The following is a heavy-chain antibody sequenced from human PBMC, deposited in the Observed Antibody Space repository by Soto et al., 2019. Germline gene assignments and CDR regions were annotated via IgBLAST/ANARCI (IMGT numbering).Heavy chain of an antibody. J-gene: IGHJ6*03. CDR3: AKETLAGSDFYYYMDV. D-gene: IGHD3-10*01. Sequence: QVQLVESGGGVVQPGGSLRLSCVGSGFTFNSFGMHWVRQAPGKGLEWVAGISYDGTSQNYADSVKGRFSISRDNSWNTLYLQMNSLGAEDTAVYHCAKETLAGSDFYYYMDVWGKGTAVTVSS. CDR1: GFTFNSFG. CDR2: ISYDGTSQ. V-gene: IGHV3-30*18.